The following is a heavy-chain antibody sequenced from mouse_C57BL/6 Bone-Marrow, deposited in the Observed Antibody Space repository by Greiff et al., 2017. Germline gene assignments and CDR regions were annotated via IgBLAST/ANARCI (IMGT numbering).Heavy chain of an antibody. CDR2: IGPNSGGT. J-gene: IGHJ1*03. V-gene: IGHV1-72*01. Sequence: QVQLQQPGAELVKPGASVKLSCKASGYTFTSYWMHWVKQRPGRGLEWIGRIGPNSGGTKYDEKFKSKATLTVDKPASTAYMQLSSLTSEDSAVXYGARPPTVVERWYFDVWGTGTTVTVSS. CDR1: GYTFTSYW. CDR3: ARPPTVVERWYFDV. D-gene: IGHD1-1*01.